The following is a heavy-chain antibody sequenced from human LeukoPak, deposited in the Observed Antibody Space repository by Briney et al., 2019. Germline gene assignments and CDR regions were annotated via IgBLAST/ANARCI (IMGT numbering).Heavy chain of an antibody. CDR2: IYTSGST. J-gene: IGHJ6*03. Sequence: SETLSLTCTVSGGSISSGSYYWSWIRQPAGKGLEWIGRIYTSGSTNYNPSLKSRVTMSVDTSKNQFSLKLSSVTAADTAVYYCARESGYSYGYYYYYMDVWGKGTTVTISS. D-gene: IGHD5-18*01. V-gene: IGHV4-61*02. CDR1: GGSISSGSYY. CDR3: ARESGYSYGYYYYYMDV.